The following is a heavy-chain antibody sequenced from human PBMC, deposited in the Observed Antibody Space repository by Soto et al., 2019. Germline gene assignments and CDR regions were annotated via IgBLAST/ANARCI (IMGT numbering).Heavy chain of an antibody. CDR3: AREWQRGTDY. V-gene: IGHV1-2*02. CDR1: GYTFTTYF. D-gene: IGHD6-25*01. J-gene: IGHJ4*02. Sequence: QVQLVQSGAEMVKPGASVKVSCKASGYTFTTYFLYWVRQAPGQGLEWLGWIFPGSGGTNYAQKFQGRVTRTRDTSMNTAYMELSRLTSDDPGVYYWAREWQRGTDYWGQGALITVSS. CDR2: IFPGSGGT.